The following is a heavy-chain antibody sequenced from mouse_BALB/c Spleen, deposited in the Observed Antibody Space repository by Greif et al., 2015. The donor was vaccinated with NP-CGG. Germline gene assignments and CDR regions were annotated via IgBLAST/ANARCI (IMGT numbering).Heavy chain of an antibody. Sequence: EVMLVESGGGLVQPGGSLRLSCATSGFTFTDYYMSWDRQPPGKALEWLGFIRNKANGYTTEYSASVKGRFTISRDNSQSILYLQMNTLRAEDSATYYCARDFDYWGQGTTLTVSS. J-gene: IGHJ2*01. CDR1: GFTFTDYY. CDR3: ARDFDY. V-gene: IGHV7-3*02. CDR2: IRNKANGYTT.